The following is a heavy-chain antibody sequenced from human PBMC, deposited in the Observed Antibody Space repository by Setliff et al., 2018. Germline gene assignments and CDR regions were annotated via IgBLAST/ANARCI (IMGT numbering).Heavy chain of an antibody. V-gene: IGHV1-69*13. D-gene: IGHD3-16*01. CDR2: IIPVFRTA. J-gene: IGHJ5*01. Sequence: ASVKVSCKASGGTFRSDGFNWVRQAPGQGLEWMGRIIPVFRTAKYAPKFQGRVTITADESTTTAYMELNSLRSEDTALYYCARELRSPYWHLDSWGQGTQVTVSS. CDR1: GGTFRSDG. CDR3: ARELRSPYWHLDS.